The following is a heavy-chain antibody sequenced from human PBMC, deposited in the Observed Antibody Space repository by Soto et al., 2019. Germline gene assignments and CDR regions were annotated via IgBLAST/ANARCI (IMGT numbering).Heavy chain of an antibody. CDR3: ARDRLPTYYDFWSGPPYGMDV. CDR2: IYYSGST. J-gene: IGHJ6*02. D-gene: IGHD3-3*01. CDR1: GVSISSYY. Sequence: PSETLSLTCPVSGVSISSYYWSWIRPPPGKGLEWIGYIYYSGSTNYNPSLKSRVTISVDTSKNQFSLKLSSVTAADTAVYYCARDRLPTYYDFWSGPPYGMDVWGQGTTVTVSS. V-gene: IGHV4-59*01.